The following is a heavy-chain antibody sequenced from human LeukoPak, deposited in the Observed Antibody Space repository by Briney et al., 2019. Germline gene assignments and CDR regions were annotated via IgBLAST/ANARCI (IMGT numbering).Heavy chain of an antibody. CDR2: IWFDGSVK. Sequence: WGSLRVSCAASGFTFNTHDMHWVRQPPGKGLEWLAAIWFDGSVKHYSYDVKGRFTISRDNYLNTLYLQMNSLRVEDTAIYYCAKDTAIQFLEPAFWGQGTLVTVSS. CDR3: AKDTAIQFLEPAF. V-gene: IGHV3-33*06. J-gene: IGHJ4*02. CDR1: GFTFNTHD. D-gene: IGHD3-3*01.